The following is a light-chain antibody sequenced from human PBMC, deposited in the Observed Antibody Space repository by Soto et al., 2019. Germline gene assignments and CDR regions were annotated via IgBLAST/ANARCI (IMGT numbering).Light chain of an antibody. CDR2: AAS. V-gene: IGKV1-8*01. CDR1: QGISSY. J-gene: IGKJ3*01. Sequence: AIRMTQSPSSLSASTGDRVTITCPASQGISSYLAWYQQKPGKAPKLLIYAASTLQSGVPSRFSGSGSGTDFTLTISSLQPEDIATYYCQQYDNLPRGFTFGPGTKVDIK. CDR3: QQYDNLPRGFT.